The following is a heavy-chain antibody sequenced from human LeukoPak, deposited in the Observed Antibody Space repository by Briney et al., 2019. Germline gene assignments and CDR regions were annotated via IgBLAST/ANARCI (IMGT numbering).Heavy chain of an antibody. V-gene: IGHV1-69*13. CDR3: ASRLGRTLGEFSY. Sequence: SVKVSCKASGGTFSNYAISWVRQAPGQGLEWMGGIIPIFDATNYAQKFQGRVTITADDSTSTAYPELSSLRSDDTAVYYCASRLGRTLGEFSYWGQGTLVTVSS. CDR1: GGTFSNYA. J-gene: IGHJ4*02. D-gene: IGHD3-16*01. CDR2: IIPIFDAT.